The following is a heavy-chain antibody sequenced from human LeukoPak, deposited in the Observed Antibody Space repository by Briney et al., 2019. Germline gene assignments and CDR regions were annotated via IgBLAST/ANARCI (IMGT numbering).Heavy chain of an antibody. V-gene: IGHV4-39*02. CDR2: IYYSGST. CDR1: GGSISNISYY. D-gene: IGHD5-12*01. J-gene: IGHJ4*02. CDR3: AREGIVATIPGY. Sequence: SETLSLTCTVSGGSISNISYYWGWIRQPPGKGLEWFGSIYYSGSTYYNPSLKSRVTISVDTSKNQFSLKLSSVTAADTAVYYCAREGIVATIPGYWGQGTLVTVSS.